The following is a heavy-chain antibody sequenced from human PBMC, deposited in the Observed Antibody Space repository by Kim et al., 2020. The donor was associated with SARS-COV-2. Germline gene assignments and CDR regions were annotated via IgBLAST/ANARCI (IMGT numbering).Heavy chain of an antibody. D-gene: IGHD4-4*01. CDR3: ARGIRRDGYNNENYFDY. J-gene: IGHJ4*02. Sequence: FQGRVTMTRDTSISTAYMELSRLRSDDTAVYYCARGIRRDGYNNENYFDYWGQGTLVTVSS. V-gene: IGHV1-2*02.